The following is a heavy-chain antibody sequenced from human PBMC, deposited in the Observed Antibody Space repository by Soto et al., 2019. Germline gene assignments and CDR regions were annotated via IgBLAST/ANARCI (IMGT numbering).Heavy chain of an antibody. CDR2: IWYDGNKK. CDR3: VVDTSGLLDY. Sequence: PGGSLRLSCAASGFTFSSNGMHWVRQAPGKGVEWVAVIWYDGNKKYYGDSVRGRFTISRDNSKNTLYLEMNSLRAEDTAVYYCVVDTSGLLDYWGQGTQVTVSS. J-gene: IGHJ4*02. V-gene: IGHV3-33*03. CDR1: GFTFSSNG. D-gene: IGHD3-22*01.